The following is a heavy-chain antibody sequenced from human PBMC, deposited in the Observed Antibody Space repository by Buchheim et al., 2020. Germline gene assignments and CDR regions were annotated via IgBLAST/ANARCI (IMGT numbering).Heavy chain of an antibody. CDR1: GFTFSSYG. J-gene: IGHJ4*02. Sequence: QVQLVESGGGVVQPGRSLRLSCAASGFTFSSYGMHWVRQAPGKGLEWVAVISYDGSNKYYADSVKGRSTISRDNSKNTLYLQMNSLRAEDTAVYYCAKDNSYATYWGQGTL. D-gene: IGHD2-2*01. CDR3: AKDNSYATY. V-gene: IGHV3-30*18. CDR2: ISYDGSNK.